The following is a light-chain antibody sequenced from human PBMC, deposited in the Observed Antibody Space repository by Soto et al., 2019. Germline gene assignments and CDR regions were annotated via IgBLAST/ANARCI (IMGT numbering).Light chain of an antibody. V-gene: IGKV3-11*01. CDR3: QQRSNWPPEIT. J-gene: IGKJ5*01. Sequence: EIVLTQSPATLSLSPGERATLSCRASQSVSSYLAWYQQKPGQAPRLLIYDASNRATGIPARFSGSGSGTDFTLTSSSLEPEDFAVYYCQQRSNWPPEITFGQGTLLEIK. CDR1: QSVSSY. CDR2: DAS.